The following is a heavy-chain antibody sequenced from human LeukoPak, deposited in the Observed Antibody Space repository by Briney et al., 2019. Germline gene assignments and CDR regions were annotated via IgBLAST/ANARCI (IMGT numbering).Heavy chain of an antibody. V-gene: IGHV4-59*01. J-gene: IGHJ4*02. CDR3: ARGGQQQFFGHDH. CDR1: GGSISSYY. Sequence: PSEALSLTCTVSGGSISSYYWSWIRQPPGKGLEWIGYIYYSGSTNYNPSLKSRVTISVDTSKNQFSLKLSSVTAADTAVYYCARGGQQQFFGHDHWGQGTLVTVSS. D-gene: IGHD6-13*01. CDR2: IYYSGST.